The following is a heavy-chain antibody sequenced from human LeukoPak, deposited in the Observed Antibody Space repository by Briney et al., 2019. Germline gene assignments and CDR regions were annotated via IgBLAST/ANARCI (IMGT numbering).Heavy chain of an antibody. CDR2: ISAYNGNT. CDR1: GYTFTTYG. CDR3: ARDNAYYDFWSGQYYFDY. D-gene: IGHD3-3*01. Sequence: ASVKVSCKASGYTFTTYGISWVRQAPGQGLEWMGWISAYNGNTYYAQKLQGRVTMTTDTSTSTAYMELRSLRSDDTAVYCCARDNAYYDFWSGQYYFDYWGQGTLVTVSS. V-gene: IGHV1-18*01. J-gene: IGHJ4*02.